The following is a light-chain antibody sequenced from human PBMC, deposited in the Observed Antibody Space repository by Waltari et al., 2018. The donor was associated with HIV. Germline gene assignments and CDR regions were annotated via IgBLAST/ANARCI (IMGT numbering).Light chain of an antibody. Sequence: GYNYVSWYQQHPGKAPKLMIYDVSNRPSGVSNRFSGSKSGNTASLTISGLQAEDEADYYCSSYTSSNWVFGGGTKLTVL. CDR1: GYNY. V-gene: IGLV2-14*03. J-gene: IGLJ3*02. CDR3: SSYTSSNWV. CDR2: DVS.